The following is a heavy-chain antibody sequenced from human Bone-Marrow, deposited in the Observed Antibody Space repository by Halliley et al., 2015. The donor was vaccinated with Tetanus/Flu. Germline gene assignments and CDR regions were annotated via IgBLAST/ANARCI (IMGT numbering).Heavy chain of an antibody. V-gene: IGHV3-74*01. D-gene: IGHD6-13*01. CDR2: INDVGTTT. CDR1: GFTFSRYW. J-gene: IGHJ6*02. CDR3: ASSYSSSWYRSYYFGMEV. Sequence: CAASGFTFSRYWMHWVRQGPGQGLVWVSHINDVGTTTNNAESVKGRFTISRDNAKNTLYLQMNSLRAEDTAVYYCASSYSSSWYRSYYFGMEVWGQGTTVTVSS.